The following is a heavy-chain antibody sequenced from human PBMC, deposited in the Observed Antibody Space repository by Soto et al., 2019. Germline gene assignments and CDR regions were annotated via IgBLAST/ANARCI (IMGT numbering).Heavy chain of an antibody. J-gene: IGHJ4*02. CDR3: ARDGLEYSGYDIDY. D-gene: IGHD5-12*01. CDR1: GFTFSRYA. CDR2: VWYDGTTK. V-gene: IGHV3-33*01. Sequence: GGSLRLSCAASGFTFSRYAMHWVRQAPGKGLDWVAVVWYDGTTKFYADSVKGRFTISRDTSRNSLYLEMNSLIADDTAVYYCARDGLEYSGYDIDYWGQDTLVIVSS.